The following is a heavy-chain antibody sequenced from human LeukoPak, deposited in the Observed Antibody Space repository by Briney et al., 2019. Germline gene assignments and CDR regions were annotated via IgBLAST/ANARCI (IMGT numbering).Heavy chain of an antibody. Sequence: SETRSLTCIVSGGSISSYYWSWIRQPPGKGLEWIGYIYYSGSTNYNPSLKSRVTISVDTSKNQVSLKLNSVTAADTAVYYCARGSGWYYYWGQGTLGTVSS. D-gene: IGHD6-19*01. CDR2: IYYSGST. CDR1: GGSISSYY. J-gene: IGHJ4*02. V-gene: IGHV4-59*01. CDR3: ARGSGWYYY.